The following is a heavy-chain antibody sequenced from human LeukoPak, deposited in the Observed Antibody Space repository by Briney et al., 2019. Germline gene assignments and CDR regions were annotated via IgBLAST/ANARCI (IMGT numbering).Heavy chain of an antibody. CDR3: PRVGIAASEFDY. CDR1: GYTFTSYD. Sequence: GASVKVSCKASGYTFTSYDINWVRQATGQGLEWMGWMNPNSGNTGYAQKFQGRVTMTRNTSISTAYMELSSLRSEDTAVYYCPRVGIAASEFDYWGQGTLLTVSS. J-gene: IGHJ4*02. CDR2: MNPNSGNT. D-gene: IGHD6-13*01. V-gene: IGHV1-8*01.